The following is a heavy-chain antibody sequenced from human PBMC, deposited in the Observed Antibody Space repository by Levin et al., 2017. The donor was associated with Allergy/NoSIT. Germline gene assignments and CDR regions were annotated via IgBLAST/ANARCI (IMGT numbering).Heavy chain of an antibody. V-gene: IGHV4-4*07. J-gene: IGHJ3*02. CDR3: ARAPPVADTEDAFDI. CDR1: GGSISSYY. Sequence: GSLRLSCTVSGGSISSYYWSWIRQPAGKGLEWIGRIYTSGSTNYNPSLKSRVTMSVDTSKNQFSLKLSSVTAADTAVYYCARAPPVADTEDAFDIWGQGTMVTVSS. CDR2: IYTSGST.